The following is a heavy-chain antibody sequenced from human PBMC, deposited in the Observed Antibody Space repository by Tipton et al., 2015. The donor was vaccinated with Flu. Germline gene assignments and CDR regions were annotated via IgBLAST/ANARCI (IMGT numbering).Heavy chain of an antibody. Sequence: LRLSCTVSGGSISSYYWSWIRQPPGKGLEWIGYIYYSGSTNYNPSLKSRVTISVDTSKNQFSLNLSSVTAADTAVYYCARDTFRYCSGASCLSDYCYYGMDVWGQGTTVTVSS. CDR3: ARDTFRYCSGASCLSDYCYYGMDV. CDR2: IYYSGST. D-gene: IGHD2-15*01. CDR1: GGSISSYY. J-gene: IGHJ6*02. V-gene: IGHV4-59*01.